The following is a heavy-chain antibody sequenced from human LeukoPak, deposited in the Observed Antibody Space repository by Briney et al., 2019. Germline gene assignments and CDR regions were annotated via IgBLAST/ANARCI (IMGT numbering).Heavy chain of an antibody. CDR1: GFTFSSYA. CDR3: AKDASGSYFNGMDV. CDR2: ISGSGGST. D-gene: IGHD3-10*01. V-gene: IGHV3-23*01. Sequence: GGALRLSCAASGFTFSSYAMSWVRQAPGKGLEWFSAISGSGGSTYYADSVKGRFTISRDNSKNTLYLQMNSLRAEGTAVYYCAKDASGSYFNGMDVWGQGTTVTVSS. J-gene: IGHJ6*02.